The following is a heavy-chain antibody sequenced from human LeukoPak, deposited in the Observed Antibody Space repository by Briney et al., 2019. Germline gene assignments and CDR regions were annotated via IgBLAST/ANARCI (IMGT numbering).Heavy chain of an antibody. CDR3: SREDIVEVLAIPFDY. V-gene: IGHV3-74*01. D-gene: IGHD2-2*01. CDR1: GFTFSNYW. CDR2: INGDGSST. J-gene: IGHJ4*02. Sequence: GGSLRLSCAASGFTFSNYWMHWVRQAPGKGLVWVSRINGDGSSTTYADSVKGRFTISRDNAKNTLYLQMNSLRAEDTAVYYCSREDIVEVLAIPFDYWGQGTLVTVSS.